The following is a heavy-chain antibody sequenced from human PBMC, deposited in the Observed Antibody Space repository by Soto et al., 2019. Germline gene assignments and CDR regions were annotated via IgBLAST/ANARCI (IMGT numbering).Heavy chain of an antibody. J-gene: IGHJ4*02. CDR1: GGSFSGYY. CDR3: ARGFYGSGSYPF. D-gene: IGHD3-10*01. V-gene: IGHV4-34*01. CDR2: INHRGST. Sequence: QVQLQQWGAGLLKPSETLSLTCAVYGGSFSGYYWSWIRQPPGKGLEWIGEINHRGSTNYNPSLKSRVTISVDTSKNQFSLKLSSVTAADTAVYYCARGFYGSGSYPFWGQGTLVTVSS.